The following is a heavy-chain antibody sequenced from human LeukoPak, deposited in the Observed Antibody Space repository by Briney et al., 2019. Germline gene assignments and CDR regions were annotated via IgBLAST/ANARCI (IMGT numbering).Heavy chain of an antibody. J-gene: IGHJ4*02. Sequence: PGGSLRLSCAASGFSFNNYAMSWVRQAPGKGLEWVSAINTTGGSTYYADSVKGRFTISRDNSKNTLSLQMDSLRVEDTAVYYCAKDWTTVVTPKGYYFDSWGQGTLVTVSS. CDR1: GFSFNNYA. CDR2: INTTGGST. CDR3: AKDWTTVVTPKGYYFDS. D-gene: IGHD4-23*01. V-gene: IGHV3-23*01.